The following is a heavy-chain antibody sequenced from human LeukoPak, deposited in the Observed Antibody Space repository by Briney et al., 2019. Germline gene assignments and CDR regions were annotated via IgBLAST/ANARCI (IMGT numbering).Heavy chain of an antibody. Sequence: GGTLRLSCAASGFTFSSYWMHWVRQAPGKGLVWVSRINSDGSSTSYADSVKRRFTISRDNAKNTLYLQMNSLRAEDTAVYYCARPPTADYYYYYMDVWGKGTTVTVSS. J-gene: IGHJ6*03. V-gene: IGHV3-74*01. CDR3: ARPPTADYYYYYMDV. CDR2: INSDGSST. CDR1: GFTFSSYW.